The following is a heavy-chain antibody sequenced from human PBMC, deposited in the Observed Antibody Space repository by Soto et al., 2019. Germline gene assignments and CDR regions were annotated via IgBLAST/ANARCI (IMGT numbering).Heavy chain of an antibody. CDR3: AKEAGTYSNWFDP. Sequence: VQLVESGGGVVQPGRSPRLSCAASGFTFSSYGMHWVRQAPGKGREWVAVISYDGSNKYYADSVKGRFTISRDNSKNTLYLQMNSLRAEDTAVYYCAKEAGTYSNWFDPWGQGTLVTVSS. CDR1: GFTFSSYG. J-gene: IGHJ5*02. D-gene: IGHD1-1*01. CDR2: ISYDGSNK. V-gene: IGHV3-30*18.